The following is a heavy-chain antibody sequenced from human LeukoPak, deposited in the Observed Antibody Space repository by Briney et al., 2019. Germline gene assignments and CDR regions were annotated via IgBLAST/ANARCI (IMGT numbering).Heavy chain of an antibody. V-gene: IGHV1-18*01. D-gene: IGHD5-18*01. Sequence: ASVKVSCKASGYTFSSYGITWVRQAPGQGLEWMGWISAYNGNTNYAQRLQGRVTMTTDTSTSTAYMELRSLRSDDTAVYYCARGTAYSYGITNAFDIWGQGTMVTVSS. CDR3: ARGTAYSYGITNAFDI. J-gene: IGHJ3*02. CDR1: GYTFSSYG. CDR2: ISAYNGNT.